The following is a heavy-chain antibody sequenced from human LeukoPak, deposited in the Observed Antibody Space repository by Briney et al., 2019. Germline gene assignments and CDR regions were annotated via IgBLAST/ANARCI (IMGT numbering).Heavy chain of an antibody. CDR3: ARDVRLRGVVTAINWFDP. CDR1: GYTFSRYA. J-gene: IGHJ5*02. CDR2: INAGNGNT. V-gene: IGHV1-3*01. D-gene: IGHD2-21*02. Sequence: ASVKVSCKASGYTFSRYAMHWVRQAPGQRLEWMGWINAGNGNTKYSEKFQGRVTITRDPSASTAYMELSSLRSEDTAVYYCARDVRLRGVVTAINWFDPWGQGTLVTVSS.